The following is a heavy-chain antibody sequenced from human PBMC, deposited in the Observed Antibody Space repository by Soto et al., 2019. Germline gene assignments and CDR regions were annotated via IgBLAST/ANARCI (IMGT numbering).Heavy chain of an antibody. CDR1: GYTFTSYG. CDR2: ISAYNGNT. Sequence: QVQLVQSGAAVKKPGASVKVSCKASGYTFTSYGSSWVRQAPGQGLEWMGWISAYNGNTNYAQKLQGRVTMTTDTSTSTAYMELRSLRSDDTAVYYCARDPGYDYYDSSGYYLHWGQGTLVTVSS. D-gene: IGHD3-22*01. CDR3: ARDPGYDYYDSSGYYLH. J-gene: IGHJ4*02. V-gene: IGHV1-18*01.